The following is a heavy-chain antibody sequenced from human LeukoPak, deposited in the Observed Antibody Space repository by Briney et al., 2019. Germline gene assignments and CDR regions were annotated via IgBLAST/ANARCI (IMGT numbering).Heavy chain of an antibody. CDR1: GDSDSTTNW. Sequence: SETLSLTCAVSGDSDSTTNWWSWVRQTPGKGLEWIGEIYHTGNTNYNPSLKSRVTISVDTSKNQFSLKLSSVTAADTAVCYCARYPCMSDWLFCSDAFDIWGQGTMVTVSS. CDR2: IYHTGNT. CDR3: ARYPCMSDWLFCSDAFDI. V-gene: IGHV4-4*02. J-gene: IGHJ3*02. D-gene: IGHD3-9*01.